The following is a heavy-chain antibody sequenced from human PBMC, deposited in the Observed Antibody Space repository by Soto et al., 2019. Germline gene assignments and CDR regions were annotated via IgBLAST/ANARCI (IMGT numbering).Heavy chain of an antibody. D-gene: IGHD3-3*01. CDR2: ISSSSSYI. CDR3: ARVLRFLEWLPPYYYGMDV. Sequence: PGGSLRLSCAASGFTFSSYSMNWVRQAPGKGLEWVSSISSSSSYIYYADSVKGRFTISRDNAKNSLYLQMNSLRAEDTAVYYCARVLRFLEWLPPYYYGMDVWGQGTTVTVSS. J-gene: IGHJ6*02. V-gene: IGHV3-21*01. CDR1: GFTFSSYS.